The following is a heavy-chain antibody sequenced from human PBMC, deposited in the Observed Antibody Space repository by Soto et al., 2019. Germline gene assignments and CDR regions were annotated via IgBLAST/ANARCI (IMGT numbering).Heavy chain of an antibody. CDR3: AADVVPAARPYDY. CDR2: IYYSGST. J-gene: IGHJ4*02. D-gene: IGHD2-2*01. CDR1: GGSISSSSYY. V-gene: IGHV4-39*01. Sequence: SETLSLTCTVSGGSISSSSYYWGWIRQPPGKGLEWIGSIYYSGSTYYNPSLKSRVTISVDTSKNQFSLKLSSVTAADTAVYYCAADVVPAARPYDYWGQGTLVTVSS.